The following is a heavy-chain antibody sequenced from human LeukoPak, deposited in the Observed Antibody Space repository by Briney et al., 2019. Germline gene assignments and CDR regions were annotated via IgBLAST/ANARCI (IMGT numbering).Heavy chain of an antibody. CDR2: ISYDGSNK. V-gene: IGHV3-30-3*01. Sequence: PGRSLRLSCAASGFTFSSYAMHWVRQAPGKGLEWVAVISYDGSNKYYADSVKGRFTISRDNSKNTLYLQMNSLRAEYTAVYYCARTTVVTPRYYYYGMDVWGQGTTVTVSS. CDR1: GFTFSSYA. D-gene: IGHD4-23*01. J-gene: IGHJ6*02. CDR3: ARTTVVTPRYYYYGMDV.